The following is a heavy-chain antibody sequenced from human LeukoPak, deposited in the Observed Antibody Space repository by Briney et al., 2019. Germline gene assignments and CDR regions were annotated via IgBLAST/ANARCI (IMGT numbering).Heavy chain of an antibody. J-gene: IGHJ3*02. V-gene: IGHV4-59*08. CDR1: GGSISSYY. CDR2: IYYSGST. CDR3: AGTTTVTTEAAFDI. D-gene: IGHD4-17*01. Sequence: PSETLSLTCTVSGGSISSYYWSWIRQPPGKGLEWIGYIYYSGSTNYNPSLKSRVTISVDTSKNQFSLKLSSVTAADTAVYYCAGTTTVTTEAAFDIWGQGTMVTVSS.